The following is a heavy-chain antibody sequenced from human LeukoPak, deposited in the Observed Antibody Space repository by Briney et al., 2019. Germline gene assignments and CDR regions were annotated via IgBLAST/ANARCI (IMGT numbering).Heavy chain of an antibody. CDR2: ISSSSSYI. CDR1: GITFSSNS. CDR3: ARGLASGDNYFDH. Sequence: PGGSLSLSCAASGITFSSNSMNWVRQATGKGLEWVSSISSSSSYIYYADSVKGRFTISRDNAKNSLYLQTNSLRAEDTAVYYSARGLASGDNYFDHWGQGTLVTVSS. J-gene: IGHJ4*02. V-gene: IGHV3-21*01. D-gene: IGHD4-17*01.